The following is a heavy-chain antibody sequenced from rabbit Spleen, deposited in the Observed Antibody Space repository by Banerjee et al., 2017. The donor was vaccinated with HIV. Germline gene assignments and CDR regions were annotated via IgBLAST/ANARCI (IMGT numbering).Heavy chain of an antibody. CDR1: GFDCSSYG. Sequence: QEQLVESGGGLVQPGGSLKLSCKASGFDCSSYGVSWVRQAPGKGLEWIACIYTGNSGITYYANWVISRFTITSNTNQNTVDLKMTSLTAADTATYFCARWAAGSGGWYTFNLWGPGTLVTVS. V-gene: IGHV1S47*01. CDR3: ARWAAGSGGWYTFNL. CDR2: IYTGNSGIT. D-gene: IGHD1-1*01. J-gene: IGHJ4*01.